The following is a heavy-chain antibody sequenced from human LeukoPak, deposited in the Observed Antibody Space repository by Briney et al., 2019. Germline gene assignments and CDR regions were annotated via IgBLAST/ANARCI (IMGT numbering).Heavy chain of an antibody. CDR1: GFTFSSYW. D-gene: IGHD4-17*01. V-gene: IGHV3-7*01. Sequence: PGGSLRLSCAASGFTFSSYWMSWVRQAPGKGLEWVANIKPYGREKYYLDSVKGRFTISRDNVKKSLYLQMNSLRAEDTAVYYCARGDFNDNGDYVDAFDIWGHGTMVTVSS. CDR3: ARGDFNDNGDYVDAFDI. CDR2: IKPYGREK. J-gene: IGHJ3*02.